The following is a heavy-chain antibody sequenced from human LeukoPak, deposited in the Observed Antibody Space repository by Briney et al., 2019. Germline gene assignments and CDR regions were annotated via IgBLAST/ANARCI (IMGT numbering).Heavy chain of an antibody. V-gene: IGHV3-30*03. Sequence: GGSLRLSCAVSGFTFSSYGMHWVRQAPGKGLEWVAVISDDGSNKYYADSVKGRFIIFRVNTKNTLYMQMNSLRAEETAVYYCAESREYGSSWYYFDIWGQGNPVTVSS. CDR3: AESREYGSSWYYFDI. CDR1: GFTFSSYG. J-gene: IGHJ4*02. CDR2: ISDDGSNK. D-gene: IGHD6-13*01.